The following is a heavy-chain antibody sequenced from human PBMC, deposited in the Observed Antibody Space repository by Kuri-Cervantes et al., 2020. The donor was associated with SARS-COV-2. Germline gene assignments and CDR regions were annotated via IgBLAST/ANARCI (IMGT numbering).Heavy chain of an antibody. J-gene: IGHJ6*03. Sequence: GSLRLSCAVSGYSISSGYYWGWIRQPPGKGLEWIGSIYHSGSTYYNPSLKSRVTISVDTSKNQFPLKLSSVTAADTAVYYCVQVDIAAAGTNYYYYMDVWGKGTTVTVSS. D-gene: IGHD6-13*01. CDR1: GYSISSGYY. CDR2: IYHSGST. CDR3: VQVDIAAAGTNYYYYMDV. V-gene: IGHV4-38-2*01.